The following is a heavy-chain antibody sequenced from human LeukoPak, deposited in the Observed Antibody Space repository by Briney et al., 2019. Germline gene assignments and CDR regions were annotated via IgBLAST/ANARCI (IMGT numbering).Heavy chain of an antibody. CDR1: GGSISSSNW. D-gene: IGHD6-13*01. V-gene: IGHV4-4*02. J-gene: IGHJ4*02. CDR3: ARLGEAAAGTKGYLSLDY. Sequence: SETLSLTCAVSGGSISSSNWWSWVRQPSGKGLEWIGEIYHSGSTNYNPSLKSRVTISVDTSKNQFSLKLSSVTAADTAVYYCARLGEAAAGTKGYLSLDYWGQGTLVTVSS. CDR2: IYHSGST.